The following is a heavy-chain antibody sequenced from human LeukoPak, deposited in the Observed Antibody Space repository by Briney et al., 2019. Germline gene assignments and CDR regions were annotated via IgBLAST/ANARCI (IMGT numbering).Heavy chain of an antibody. CDR2: MNPNSGNT. D-gene: IGHD1-26*01. J-gene: IGHJ6*04. Sequence: ASVKVSCKASGYTFTSYDINWVRQATGQGLEWMGWMNPNSGNTGYAQKFQGRVTMTRNTSISTAYMELSSLRSEDTAVYYCAREMVDSGSYYVAMDVWGKGTTVTVSS. CDR1: GYTFTSYD. V-gene: IGHV1-8*01. CDR3: AREMVDSGSYYVAMDV.